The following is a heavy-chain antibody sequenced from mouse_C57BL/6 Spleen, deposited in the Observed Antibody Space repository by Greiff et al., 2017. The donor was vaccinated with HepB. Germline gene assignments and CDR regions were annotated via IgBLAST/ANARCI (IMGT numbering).Heavy chain of an antibody. CDR3: ARGVLRYYFDY. Sequence: EVMLVESGGGLVKPGGSLKLSCAASGFTFSSYAMSWVRQTPEKRLEWVATISDGGSYTYYPDNVKGRFTISRDNAKNNLYLQMSHLKSEDTAMYYCARGVLRYYFDYWGQGTTLTVSS. D-gene: IGHD1-1*01. CDR1: GFTFSSYA. J-gene: IGHJ2*01. CDR2: ISDGGSYT. V-gene: IGHV5-4*03.